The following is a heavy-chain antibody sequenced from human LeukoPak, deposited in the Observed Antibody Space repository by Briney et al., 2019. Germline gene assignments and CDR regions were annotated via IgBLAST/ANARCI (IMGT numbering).Heavy chain of an antibody. CDR1: GYSISSGYY. Sequence: PSETLSLTCTVSGYSISSGYYWGWIRQPPGKGLEWIGSIYHSGSTYYNPSLKSRVTISVDTSKNQFSLKLSSVTAADTAVYYCARDRSEESWGSYYYYGMDVWGQGTTVTVSS. CDR2: IYHSGST. D-gene: IGHD3-10*01. CDR3: ARDRSEESWGSYYYYGMDV. V-gene: IGHV4-38-2*02. J-gene: IGHJ6*02.